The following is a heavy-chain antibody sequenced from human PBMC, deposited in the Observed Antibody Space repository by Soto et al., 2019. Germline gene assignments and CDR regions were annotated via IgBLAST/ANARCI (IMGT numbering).Heavy chain of an antibody. Sequence: QVQLQQWGAGLLKPSETLSLTCAVYGRSFSGYYWSWIRQPPGKGLEWIGEINHSGSTNYNPSLKSRVTISVDTSQTQFSLNLSSVTAADTAVYYCARAYGGNSGVFDYWGQGTLVTVSS. CDR1: GRSFSGYY. V-gene: IGHV4-34*01. CDR3: ARAYGGNSGVFDY. J-gene: IGHJ4*02. CDR2: INHSGST. D-gene: IGHD4-17*01.